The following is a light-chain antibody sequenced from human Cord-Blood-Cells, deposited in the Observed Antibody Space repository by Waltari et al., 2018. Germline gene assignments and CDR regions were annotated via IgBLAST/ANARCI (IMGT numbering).Light chain of an antibody. Sequence: QSALTQPASVSGSPGQSNTIYCTGNSSDVGRYNLVSWYQQHPGKAPKLMIYEGSKRPSGVSNRFSGSKSGNTASLTISGLQAEDEADYYCCSYAGSSTFVFGTGTKVTVL. J-gene: IGLJ1*01. CDR2: EGS. V-gene: IGLV2-23*03. CDR3: CSYAGSSTFV. CDR1: SSDVGRYNL.